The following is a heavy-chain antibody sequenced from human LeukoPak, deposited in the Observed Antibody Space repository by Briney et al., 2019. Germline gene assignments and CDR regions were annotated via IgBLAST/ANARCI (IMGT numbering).Heavy chain of an antibody. CDR2: ISSSSSTI. D-gene: IGHD3-3*01. J-gene: IGHJ4*02. CDR1: GFTFSSYS. V-gene: IGHV3-48*01. Sequence: GGSPRLSCAASGFTFSSYSMNWVRQAPGKGLEWVSYISSSSSTIYYADSVKGRFTISRDNAKNSLYLQMNSLRAEDTAVYYCARGDFWSGFDYWGQGTLVTVSS. CDR3: ARGDFWSGFDY.